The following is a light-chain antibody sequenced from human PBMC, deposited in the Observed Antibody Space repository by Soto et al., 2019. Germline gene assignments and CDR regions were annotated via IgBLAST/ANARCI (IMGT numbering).Light chain of an antibody. CDR1: SSDIGAYDS. CDR2: KGT. J-gene: IGLJ1*01. Sequence: QSVLAQPASVSGSPGQSITISCTGTSSDIGAYDSVSWYQQHPHKAPRLIIYKGTQRPSGVSNRFSGSTSGNAASLTISGLQAVAEADYFCCSSAPESTYVFGTGTK. CDR3: CSSAPESTYV. V-gene: IGLV2-23*01.